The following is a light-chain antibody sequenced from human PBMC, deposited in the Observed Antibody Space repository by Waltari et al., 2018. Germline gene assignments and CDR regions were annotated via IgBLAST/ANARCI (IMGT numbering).Light chain of an antibody. CDR3: CSYAGSSTFLYV. Sequence: QSALTQPASVSGSPGQSLTLSCTGTRSDVGSYNLSSWYQQHPGKAPKLMIYEVSKRPSGVSNRFSGSKSGNTASLTISGLQAEDEADYYCCSYAGSSTFLYVFGTGTKVTVL. V-gene: IGLV2-23*02. J-gene: IGLJ1*01. CDR1: RSDVGSYNL. CDR2: EVS.